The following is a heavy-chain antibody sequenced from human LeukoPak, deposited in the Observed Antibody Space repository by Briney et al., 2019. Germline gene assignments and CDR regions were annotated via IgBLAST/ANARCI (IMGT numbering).Heavy chain of an antibody. CDR2: INPNSGGT. J-gene: IGHJ4*02. Sequence: ASVKVSCKASGYTFTSYDINWVRQAPGQGLEWMGWINPNSGGTNYAQKFQGRVTMTRDTSISTAYMELSRLRSDDTAVYYCARSGSYPQFYPFDYWGQGTLVTVSS. CDR1: GYTFTSYD. V-gene: IGHV1-2*02. D-gene: IGHD1-26*01. CDR3: ARSGSYPQFYPFDY.